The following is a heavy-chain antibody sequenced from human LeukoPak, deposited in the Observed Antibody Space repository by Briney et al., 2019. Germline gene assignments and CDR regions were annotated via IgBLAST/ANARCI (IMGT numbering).Heavy chain of an antibody. CDR3: ARATMVRGVYLFDY. CDR2: INHSGST. CDR1: GGSFSGYY. D-gene: IGHD3-10*01. J-gene: IGHJ4*02. Sequence: PSETLSLTCAVYGGSFSGYYWSWIRQPPGKGLEWIGEINHSGSTNYNPSLKSRVTISVDTSKNQFSLELSSVTAADTAVYYCARATMVRGVYLFDYWGQGTLVTVSS. V-gene: IGHV4-34*01.